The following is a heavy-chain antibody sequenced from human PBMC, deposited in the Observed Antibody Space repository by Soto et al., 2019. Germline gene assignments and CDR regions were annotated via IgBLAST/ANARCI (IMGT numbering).Heavy chain of an antibody. CDR2: ITYNGSNK. J-gene: IGHJ6*02. Sequence: GGSLRLSCAASGFTFSSYSMNWVRQAPGKGLEWVSFITYNGSNKYYADSVKGRFTISRDNSKNTLYLQMNSLRAEDTAVYYCAKDHNDYGDYVNPYYYGMDVWGQGTTVTVSS. V-gene: IGHV3-30*18. CDR1: GFTFSSYS. D-gene: IGHD4-17*01. CDR3: AKDHNDYGDYVNPYYYGMDV.